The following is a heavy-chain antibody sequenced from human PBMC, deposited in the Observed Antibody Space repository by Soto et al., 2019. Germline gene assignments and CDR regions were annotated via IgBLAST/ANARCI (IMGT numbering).Heavy chain of an antibody. CDR2: IYPSDSDT. Sequence: PGESLKISCKGSGYTFSSYWIGWVRQVPGQGLEWMGNIYPSDSDTTYSPSFQGQVTISADKSISTAYLQWSSLKASDTAMYYCARPRSSSRNYYGMDVWGQGTTVTVSS. CDR1: GYTFSSYW. J-gene: IGHJ6*02. CDR3: ARPRSSSRNYYGMDV. D-gene: IGHD6-13*01. V-gene: IGHV5-51*01.